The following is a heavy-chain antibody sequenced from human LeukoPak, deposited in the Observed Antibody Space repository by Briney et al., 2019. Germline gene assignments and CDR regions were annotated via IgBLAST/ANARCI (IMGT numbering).Heavy chain of an antibody. V-gene: IGHV3-23*01. Sequence: GGSLRLSCAASGFTFSNYAMSWVRQAPGKGLEWVSAISGSGGSTYYADSVKGRFTISRDNSKNTLYLQMNSLRAEDTAVYYCARVPKDEVVVVLYYFDYWGQGTLVTVSS. J-gene: IGHJ4*02. CDR1: GFTFSNYA. CDR3: ARVPKDEVVVVLYYFDY. D-gene: IGHD2-21*01. CDR2: ISGSGGST.